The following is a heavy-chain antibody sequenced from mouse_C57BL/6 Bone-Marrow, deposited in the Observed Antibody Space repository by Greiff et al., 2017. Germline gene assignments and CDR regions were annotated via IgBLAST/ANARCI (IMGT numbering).Heavy chain of an antibody. CDR3: ARLEYDGSSGDWYFDV. CDR2: IYPSGGST. D-gene: IGHD1-1*01. Sequence: QVQLQQSGPELVKPGASVKLSCKASGYTFTSYDINWVKQRPGQGLEWIGWIYPSGGSTKYNEKFNGKATLNVDTSTSKAYMELNSLTSEDSAVYFCARLEYDGSSGDWYFDVWGTGTTVTVSS. J-gene: IGHJ1*03. CDR1: GYTFTSYD. V-gene: IGHV1-85*01.